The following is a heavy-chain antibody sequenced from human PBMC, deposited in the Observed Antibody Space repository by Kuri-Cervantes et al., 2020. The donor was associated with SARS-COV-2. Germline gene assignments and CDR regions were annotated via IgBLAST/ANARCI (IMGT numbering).Heavy chain of an antibody. CDR2: IYYSGST. D-gene: IGHD6-19*01. CDR1: GGSISSHY. J-gene: IGHJ4*02. CDR3: AXAPSRGQWLVKYYFDY. V-gene: IGHV4-59*11. Sequence: ESLKISCTVSGGSISSHYWSWIRQPPGKGLEWIGYIYYSGSTNYNPSPKSRVTISVDTSKNQFSLKLSSVTAADTAVYYCAXAPSRGQWLVKYYFDYWGQGTLVTVSS.